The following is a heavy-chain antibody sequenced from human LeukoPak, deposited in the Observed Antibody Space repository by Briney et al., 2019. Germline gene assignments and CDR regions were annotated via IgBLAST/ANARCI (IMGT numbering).Heavy chain of an antibody. CDR2: IYHSGSI. D-gene: IGHD1-26*01. CDR1: GYSISSGYY. Sequence: PSETLSLTCTVSGYSISSGYYWGWIRQPPGKGLEWIGSIYHSGSIYYNPSLKSRVTISVDTSKNQFSLKLTSVTAADTAVYYCARDRVRVGAIFDYWGQGTLVTVSS. CDR3: ARDRVRVGAIFDY. V-gene: IGHV4-38-2*02. J-gene: IGHJ4*02.